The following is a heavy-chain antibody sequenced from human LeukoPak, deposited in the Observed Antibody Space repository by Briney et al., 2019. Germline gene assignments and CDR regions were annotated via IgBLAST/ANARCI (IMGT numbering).Heavy chain of an antibody. D-gene: IGHD1-26*01. CDR2: IYPGDSDT. V-gene: IGHV5-51*01. Sequence: GESLQISCKGSGYSFTSYWIGWVRPMPGKGLGWMGIIYPGDSDTRYSPSFQGQVTISADKSNSTAYLQWSNLKAADTAMYYCASQYGSYLSHFDYWGQGTLVTVSS. J-gene: IGHJ4*02. CDR1: GYSFTSYW. CDR3: ASQYGSYLSHFDY.